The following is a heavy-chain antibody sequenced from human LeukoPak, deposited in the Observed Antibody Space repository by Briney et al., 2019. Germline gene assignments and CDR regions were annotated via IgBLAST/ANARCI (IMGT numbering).Heavy chain of an antibody. Sequence: SETLSLTCAVSGGSFSGYYWTWIRQPPGKGLEWIGEINHSGSANYNPSLMSRVTISLDTSKNHFSLNLSSVTAADTAVYYCARVKATPYSSSSSDAFDIWGQGTMVTVSS. V-gene: IGHV4-34*01. D-gene: IGHD6-6*01. CDR3: ARVKATPYSSSSSDAFDI. J-gene: IGHJ3*02. CDR2: INHSGSA. CDR1: GGSFSGYY.